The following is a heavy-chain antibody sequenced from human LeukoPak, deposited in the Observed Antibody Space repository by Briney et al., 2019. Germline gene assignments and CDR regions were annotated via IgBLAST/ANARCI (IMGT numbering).Heavy chain of an antibody. J-gene: IGHJ4*02. Sequence: VASVKVSCKASGYTFTGYYMHWVRQAPGQGLEWMGWINPNSGGTNYAQKFQGRVTMTRDTSISTAYMELSRLRSDDTAVYYCARDGPPSLAFLGFGELLWPDYWGQGTLVTVSS. CDR2: INPNSGGT. CDR1: GYTFTGYY. CDR3: ARDGPPSLAFLGFGELLWPDY. V-gene: IGHV1-2*02. D-gene: IGHD3-10*01.